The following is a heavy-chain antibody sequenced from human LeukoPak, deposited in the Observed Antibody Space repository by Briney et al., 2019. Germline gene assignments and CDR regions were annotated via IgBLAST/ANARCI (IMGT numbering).Heavy chain of an antibody. CDR3: ARGGYSYGSDAFDI. J-gene: IGHJ3*02. V-gene: IGHV3-74*01. Sequence: GGSLRLSCAASGFTFSSYWMHWVRQAPGKGLAWVSRINSDGSSTSYADSVKGRFTISRDNAKNTLYLQMNSLRAEDTAVYYCARGGYSYGSDAFDIWGQGTMVTVSS. D-gene: IGHD5-18*01. CDR2: INSDGSST. CDR1: GFTFSSYW.